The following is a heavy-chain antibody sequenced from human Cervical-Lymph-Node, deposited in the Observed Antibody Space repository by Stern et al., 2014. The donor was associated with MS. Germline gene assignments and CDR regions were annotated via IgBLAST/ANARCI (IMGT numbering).Heavy chain of an antibody. CDR2: IVPGDSET. V-gene: IGHV5-51*01. CDR3: ARQTTAWASDV. J-gene: IGHJ4*02. CDR1: GYKFSIYW. Sequence: VQLVQSGAELLRPGESLKISCKGSGYKFSIYWIAWVRQMPGKGLEWMGIIVPGDSETRYSPSFQGQVTMSADKSTSTAYLQWSSLNASDTAMYFCARQTTAWASDVWGQGTLVTVSS. D-gene: IGHD1-14*01.